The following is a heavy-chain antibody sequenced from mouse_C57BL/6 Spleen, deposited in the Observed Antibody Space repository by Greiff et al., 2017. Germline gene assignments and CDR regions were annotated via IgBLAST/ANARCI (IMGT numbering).Heavy chain of an antibody. CDR2: ISDGGSYT. V-gene: IGHV5-4*01. J-gene: IGHJ3*01. CDR3: ARDRVYYDYAWFAY. CDR1: GFTFSSYA. D-gene: IGHD2-4*01. Sequence: DVKLVESGGGLVKPGGSLKLSCAASGFTFSSYAMSWVRQTPEQRLEWVATISDGGSYTYYPDNVKGRFTISRDNAKNNLYLQMSHLTSEDTAMYYCARDRVYYDYAWFAYWGQGTLVTVSA.